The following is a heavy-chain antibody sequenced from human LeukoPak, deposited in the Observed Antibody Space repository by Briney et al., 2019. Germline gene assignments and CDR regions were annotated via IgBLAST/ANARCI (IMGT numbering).Heavy chain of an antibody. CDR2: ISAYNGNT. Sequence: ASVKVSCKASGYTFTSYGISWVRQAPGQGLEWMGWISAYNGNTNYAQKLQGRVTMTTDTSTSTAYMELRSLRSDDTAVYYCARVGGRDYDFWSGYSDSYFDYWGQGTLVTVSS. V-gene: IGHV1-18*01. CDR3: ARVGGRDYDFWSGYSDSYFDY. J-gene: IGHJ4*02. D-gene: IGHD3-3*01. CDR1: GYTFTSYG.